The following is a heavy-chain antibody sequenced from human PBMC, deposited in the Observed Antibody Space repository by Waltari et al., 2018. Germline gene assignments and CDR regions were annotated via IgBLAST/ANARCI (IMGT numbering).Heavy chain of an antibody. V-gene: IGHV1-69*12. Sequence: QVQLVQSGAEVKKPGSSVKVSCKASGGTFGSYAISWVRQAPGEGLEWMGGIIPRFGTAPNYAQKFQGRLTGTADESTATVYMDLSSLRSDDTAVYYCARRQLGGAFDPWGQGTLVSVSS. D-gene: IGHD3-16*01. CDR2: IIPRFGTAP. CDR3: ARRQLGGAFDP. J-gene: IGHJ5*02. CDR1: GGTFGSYA.